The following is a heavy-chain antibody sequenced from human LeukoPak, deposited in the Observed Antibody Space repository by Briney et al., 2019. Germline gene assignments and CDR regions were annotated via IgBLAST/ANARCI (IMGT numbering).Heavy chain of an antibody. CDR1: VYTLNEVS. J-gene: IGHJ5*02. D-gene: IGHD3-16*01. V-gene: IGHV1-24*01. Sequence: GASVKVSLKVAVYTLNEVSMHWVGQAPGKGLEWMGGFDPEDGERIYAQKFQGRVTMTEDTSTDTTYMELSSLTSEDTAMYYCATENFGLGSPLDHWGQGTLVTVSS. CDR2: FDPEDGER. CDR3: ATENFGLGSPLDH.